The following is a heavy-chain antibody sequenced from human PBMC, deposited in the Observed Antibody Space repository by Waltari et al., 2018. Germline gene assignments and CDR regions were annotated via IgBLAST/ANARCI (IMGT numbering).Heavy chain of an antibody. CDR1: GFTFRSYW. CDR2: IKQDGSEK. CDR3: ARRFGPSSSWYAPYYFDY. J-gene: IGHJ4*02. V-gene: IGHV3-7*01. D-gene: IGHD6-13*01. Sequence: EVQLVESGGGLVQPGGSLRLSCAASGFTFRSYWMSWVRQAPGKGLEWVANIKQDGSEKYYVDSVKGRFTISRDNAKNSLYLQMNSLRAEDTAVYYCARRFGPSSSWYAPYYFDYWGQGTLVTVSS.